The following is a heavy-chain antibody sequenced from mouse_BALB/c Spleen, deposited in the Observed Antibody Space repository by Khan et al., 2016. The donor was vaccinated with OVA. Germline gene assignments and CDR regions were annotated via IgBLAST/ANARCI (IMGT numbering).Heavy chain of an antibody. CDR3: ARSLIYYDYVGNAMDY. D-gene: IGHD2-4*01. J-gene: IGHJ4*01. CDR1: GFTFSIYT. CDR2: ISSGGGDT. V-gene: IGHV5-9*03. Sequence: VELVESGGGLVKPGGSLKLSCAASGFTFSIYTMSWVRQTPEKRLEWVATISSGGGDTYYPDSVKGRFTISRDNAKNNPYLQMSSLRSEDTALYYGARSLIYYDYVGNAMDYWGQGTSVTVSS.